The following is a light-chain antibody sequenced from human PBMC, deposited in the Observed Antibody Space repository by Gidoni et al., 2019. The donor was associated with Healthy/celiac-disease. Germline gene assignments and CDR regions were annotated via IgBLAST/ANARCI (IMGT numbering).Light chain of an antibody. CDR3: QQYNNWPPWT. CDR1: QSFSSN. V-gene: IGKV3-15*01. CDR2: VAS. Sequence: EIVMTQSAATLSVSPGERATLSCRASQSFSSNLAWYQQKPGQAPRLLIYVASTRATGIPARFSGSGSGTNFTLTISSLQSEDFSVFYCQQYNNWPPWTFGQGTKVEIK. J-gene: IGKJ1*01.